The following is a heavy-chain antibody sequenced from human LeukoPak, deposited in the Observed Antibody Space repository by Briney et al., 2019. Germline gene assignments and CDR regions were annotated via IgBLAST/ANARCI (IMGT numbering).Heavy chain of an antibody. D-gene: IGHD3-9*01. Sequence: PSETLSLTCTISGGSISSSSYYWSWIRQPPGKGLEWIGYIYYSGSTYYNPSLKSRVTISVDTSKNQFSLKLSSVTAADTAVYYCARGIDNSYYDILTGSGGYYFDYWGQGTLVTVSS. CDR1: GGSISSSSYY. J-gene: IGHJ4*02. CDR2: IYYSGST. CDR3: ARGIDNSYYDILTGSGGYYFDY. V-gene: IGHV4-30-4*01.